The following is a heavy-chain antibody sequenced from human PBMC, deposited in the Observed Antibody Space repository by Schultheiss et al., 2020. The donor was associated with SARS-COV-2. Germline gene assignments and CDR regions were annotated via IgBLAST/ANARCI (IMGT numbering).Heavy chain of an antibody. D-gene: IGHD4-11*01. V-gene: IGHV4-34*01. J-gene: IGHJ4*02. CDR3: ARTPNDYSKDY. Sequence: SETLSLTCTVSGGSISSYYWSWIRQPPGKGLEWIGEINHSGSTNYNPSLKSRVTISVDTSKNQFSLKLSSVTAADTAVYYCARTPNDYSKDYWGQGTLVTVSS. CDR1: GGSISSYY. CDR2: INHSGST.